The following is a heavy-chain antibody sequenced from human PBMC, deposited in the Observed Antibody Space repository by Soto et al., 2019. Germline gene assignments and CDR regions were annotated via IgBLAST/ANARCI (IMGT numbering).Heavy chain of an antibody. J-gene: IGHJ6*02. Sequence: QVQLQESGPGLVKPSETLSLTCTVSGGSISSYYWSWIRQPPGKGLEWIGYIYYSGSTNYNPSLTSRVTISVATSKNQFSLKLSSVTAADTAVYYCARHPSRRYYDSSGYYYPLVYGMDVWGQGTTVTVSS. V-gene: IGHV4-59*08. CDR1: GGSISSYY. CDR2: IYYSGST. D-gene: IGHD3-22*01. CDR3: ARHPSRRYYDSSGYYYPLVYGMDV.